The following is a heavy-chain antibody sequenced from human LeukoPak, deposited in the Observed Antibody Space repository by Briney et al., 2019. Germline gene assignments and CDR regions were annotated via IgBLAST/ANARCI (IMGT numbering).Heavy chain of an antibody. CDR1: GYTFTSYD. CDR2: IIPIVGVG. Sequence: SVKVSCTSSGYTFTSYDINWVRQAPGQGLEWMGRIIPIVGVGYYAQKFQGRVTITADTSTKTAYMELSSLKPEDTAVYYCARDPHYYDNSGYDWGQGTLVTVSS. D-gene: IGHD3-22*01. J-gene: IGHJ4*02. V-gene: IGHV1-69*04. CDR3: ARDPHYYDNSGYD.